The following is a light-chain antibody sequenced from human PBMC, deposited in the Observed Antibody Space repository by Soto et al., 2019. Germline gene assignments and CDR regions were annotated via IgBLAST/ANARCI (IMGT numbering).Light chain of an antibody. J-gene: IGKJ4*01. Sequence: DIQMTQSPSSVSASVGDRVTITCRASQTLNNCLTWFQQKPGKAPKVLIYAASTLQSGVPSRFSGSGSGAEFTLTISSLQPEDFATYYCQQSFSPLLTFGGGTKVDIK. CDR1: QTLNNC. CDR3: QQSFSPLLT. V-gene: IGKV1-39*01. CDR2: AAS.